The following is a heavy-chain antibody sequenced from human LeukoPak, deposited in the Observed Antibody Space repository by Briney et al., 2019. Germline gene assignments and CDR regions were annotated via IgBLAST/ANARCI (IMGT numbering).Heavy chain of an antibody. CDR3: AKAARIAAGAREFMFDY. Sequence: PGGSLRLSCAASGFTFSSYAMIWVRQAPGKGLEWVSVISGSGGTTYYADSVKGRFTISRDNSKNTLYLQMNSLRAEDTAVYYCAKAARIAAGAREFMFDYWGQGTLVTVSS. D-gene: IGHD6-13*01. CDR1: GFTFSSYA. V-gene: IGHV3-23*01. CDR2: ISGSGGTT. J-gene: IGHJ4*02.